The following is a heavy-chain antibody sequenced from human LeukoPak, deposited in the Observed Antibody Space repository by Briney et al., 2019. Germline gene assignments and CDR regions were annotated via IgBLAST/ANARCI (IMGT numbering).Heavy chain of an antibody. CDR2: IYYSGST. J-gene: IGHJ3*02. D-gene: IGHD2-2*01. CDR3: ARASRYCSSTSCRENAFDI. Sequence: SETLSLTCTVSGGSISSYYWSWIRQPPGKGLEWIGYIYYSGSTNYNPSLKSRVTISVDTSKNQFSLKLSSVTAADTAVYYCARASRYCSSTSCRENAFDIWGQGTMVTVSS. CDR1: GGSISSYY. V-gene: IGHV4-59*12.